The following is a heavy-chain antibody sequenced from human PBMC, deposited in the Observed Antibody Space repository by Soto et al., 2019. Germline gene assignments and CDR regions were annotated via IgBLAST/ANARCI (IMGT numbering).Heavy chain of an antibody. D-gene: IGHD2-2*01. V-gene: IGHV1-69*12. CDR3: ARPTRGYCISTSCYVYYYYYGMDV. J-gene: IGHJ6*02. CDR1: GGTFSSYA. Sequence: QVQLVQSGAEVKKPGSSVKVSCKASGGTFSSYAISWVRQAPGQGLEWMGGTIPIFGTANYAQKFQGRVTITADESTSTAYMELSSLRSEDTAVYYCARPTRGYCISTSCYVYYYYYGMDVWGQGTTVTVSS. CDR2: TIPIFGTA.